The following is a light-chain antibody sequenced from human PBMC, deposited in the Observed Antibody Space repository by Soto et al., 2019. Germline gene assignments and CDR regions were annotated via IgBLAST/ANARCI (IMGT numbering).Light chain of an antibody. CDR2: DVS. V-gene: IGLV2-14*01. CDR1: SSDVGGYNY. CDR3: SSYTSSSTRV. J-gene: IGLJ2*01. Sequence: QSVLTQPASVSGSPGQSITIPCTGTSSDVGGYNYVSWYQQHPGKAPKLMIYDVSNRPSGVSNRFSGSKSGNTASLAISGLQAEEEADYYCSSYTSSSTRVFGGGTKLTV.